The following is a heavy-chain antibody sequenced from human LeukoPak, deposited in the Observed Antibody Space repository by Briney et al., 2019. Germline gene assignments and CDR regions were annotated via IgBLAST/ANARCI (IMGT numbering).Heavy chain of an antibody. CDR1: GTSFIGFH. J-gene: IGHJ4*02. CDR3: ARDPTRMIDVSYYFDF. Sequence: SETLSLTCAVYGTSFIGFHWNWIRQSPTKGLEWIGEINHRGLTNYNPSLKSRVTISIDMSKNQFSLKLRSVTAADTGVYYCARDPTRMIDVSYYFDFWGQGTQVAVSS. CDR2: INHRGLT. D-gene: IGHD3-22*01. V-gene: IGHV4-34*01.